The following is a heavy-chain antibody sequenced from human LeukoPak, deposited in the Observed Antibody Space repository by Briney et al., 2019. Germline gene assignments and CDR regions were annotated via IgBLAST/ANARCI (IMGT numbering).Heavy chain of an antibody. CDR2: IRYDGSNK. J-gene: IGHJ3*02. CDR3: AKVLWFGELFAFDI. CDR1: AFTFSSYG. D-gene: IGHD3-10*01. V-gene: IGHV3-30*02. Sequence: SGGSLRLSCAASAFTFSSYGMHWVRQAPGKGLEWVAFIRYDGSNKYYADSVKGRFTISRDNSKNTLYLQMNSLRAEDTAVYYCAKVLWFGELFAFDIWGRGTMVTVSS.